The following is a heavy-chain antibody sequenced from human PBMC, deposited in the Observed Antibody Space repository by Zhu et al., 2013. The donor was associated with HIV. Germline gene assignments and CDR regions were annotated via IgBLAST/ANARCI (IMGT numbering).Heavy chain of an antibody. Sequence: QVQLQESGPGLVKPSETLSLTCTVSGGSVSSGSYYWSWIRQPPGKGLEWIGYIYYSGSTNYNPSLKSRVTISVDTSKNQFSLKLTSVTAADTAVYYCASGPIVVVPSALYWDQGTLVSVSS. CDR2: IYYSGST. D-gene: IGHD2-2*01. J-gene: IGHJ4*02. V-gene: IGHV4-61*01. CDR3: ASGPIVVVPSALY. CDR1: GGSVSSGSYY.